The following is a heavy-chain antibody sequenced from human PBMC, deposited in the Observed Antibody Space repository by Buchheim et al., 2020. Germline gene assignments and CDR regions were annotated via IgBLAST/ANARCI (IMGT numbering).Heavy chain of an antibody. CDR1: GFTFSSYW. V-gene: IGHV3-74*01. D-gene: IGHD6-19*01. Sequence: EVQLVESGGGLVQPGGSLRLSCAASGFTFSSYWMHWVRQAPGKGLVWVSRINSDGSSTSYAASVKGRFTISRDNAKNTLYLQMNSLRAEDTAVYYCARDQRNSSGWYYYYYYMDVWGKGTT. CDR3: ARDQRNSSGWYYYYYYMDV. J-gene: IGHJ6*03. CDR2: INSDGSST.